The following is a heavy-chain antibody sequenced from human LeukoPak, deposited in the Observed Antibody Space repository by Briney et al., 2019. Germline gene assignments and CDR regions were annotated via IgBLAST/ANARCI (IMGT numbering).Heavy chain of an antibody. J-gene: IGHJ4*01. CDR1: GLTFSDDW. CDR3: VKTFPADGSGQY. V-gene: IGHV3-15*01. D-gene: IGHD2-15*01. CDR2: IKSKTAGGTT. Sequence: GGSLRLSCAASGLTFSDDWMCWVRQAPGKGLEWVGRIKSKTAGGTTDYAAPVKGRFTISRDDSENTLFLQMNSLKSEDSGVYYCVKTFPADGSGQYWGQGTLVIVSS.